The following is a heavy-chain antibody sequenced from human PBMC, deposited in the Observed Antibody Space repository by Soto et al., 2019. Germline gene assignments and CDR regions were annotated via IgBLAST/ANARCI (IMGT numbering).Heavy chain of an antibody. Sequence: SVKVSCKASGGTFSSYAISWVRQAPGQGLEWMGGIIPIFGTANYAQKFQGRVTITADESTSTAYMELSSLRSEDTAVYYCAKHWGRGYSSFYYYGMDVWGQGTTVTVSS. CDR3: AKHWGRGYSSFYYYGMDV. CDR1: GGTFSSYA. CDR2: IIPIFGTA. D-gene: IGHD5-18*01. V-gene: IGHV1-69*13. J-gene: IGHJ6*02.